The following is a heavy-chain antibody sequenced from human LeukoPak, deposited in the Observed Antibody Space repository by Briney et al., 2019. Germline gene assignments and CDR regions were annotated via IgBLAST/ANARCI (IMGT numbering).Heavy chain of an antibody. Sequence: SETLSLTCTVSGGSISSGDYYWSWIRQSPGKGLEWIGTINQSGGTSDNPSLTSRVTMSVDTSKNQVSLKLSSVTAADTAVYYCARGARMSRYYASGTYYIGDYWGQGSLVTVSS. CDR2: INQSGGT. J-gene: IGHJ4*02. D-gene: IGHD3-10*01. CDR1: GGSISSGDYY. V-gene: IGHV4-39*07. CDR3: ARGARMSRYYASGTYYIGDY.